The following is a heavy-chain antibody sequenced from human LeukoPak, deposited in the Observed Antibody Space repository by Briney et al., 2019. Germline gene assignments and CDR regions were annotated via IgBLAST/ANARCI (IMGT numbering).Heavy chain of an antibody. Sequence: SETLSLTCTVSGDSVSSRTYYWSWIRQPSGKGLEWIGYIYNSGSTNYNPSLKSRVTISVDTSKSQFSLKLTSVTAADTAVYYCASATNVRCYDYWGQGTLVPVSS. D-gene: IGHD4/OR15-4a*01. CDR2: IYNSGST. CDR3: ASATNVRCYDY. CDR1: GDSVSSRTYY. V-gene: IGHV4-61*01. J-gene: IGHJ4*02.